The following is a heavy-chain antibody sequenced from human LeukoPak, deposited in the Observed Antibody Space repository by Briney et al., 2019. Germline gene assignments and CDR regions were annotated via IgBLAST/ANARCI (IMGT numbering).Heavy chain of an antibody. J-gene: IGHJ6*03. V-gene: IGHV3-23*01. CDR2: IGGSGSST. CDR3: AKGADYEPYYYYYYMDV. CDR1: GFTFSNYG. Sequence: SGGSLRLSCAASGFTFSNYGMSWVRQAPGKGLEWVSDIGGSGSSTYYADSVKGRFTISRDNSKNTLYLQMNSLRAEDTAVYYCAKGADYEPYYYYYYMDVWGKGTTVTVSS. D-gene: IGHD4-17*01.